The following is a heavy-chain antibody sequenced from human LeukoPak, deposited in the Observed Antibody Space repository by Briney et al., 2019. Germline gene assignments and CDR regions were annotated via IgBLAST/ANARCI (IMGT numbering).Heavy chain of an antibody. Sequence: SETLSLTCTVSGVSISSYYWSWIRQPPGKGLEWIGYVYYSGSTNYNPSLKSRVTISVDTSKNQFSLNLSSVTAADTAVYYCARVQDTSGYFYNFDYWGQGTLVTVSS. V-gene: IGHV4-59*01. CDR1: GVSISSYY. D-gene: IGHD3-22*01. CDR3: ARVQDTSGYFYNFDY. CDR2: VYYSGST. J-gene: IGHJ4*02.